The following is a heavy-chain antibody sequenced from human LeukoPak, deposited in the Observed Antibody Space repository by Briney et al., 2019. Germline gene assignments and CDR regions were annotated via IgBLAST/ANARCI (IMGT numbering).Heavy chain of an antibody. V-gene: IGHV7-4-1*02. Sequence: ASVKVSCKASGYTFMSYAINWVRQAPGQGLEWMGWINTQTGNPTYAQGFTGRFVFSLDTSASTAYLQISSLKDEDTAVYYCARADNWEGAKGDWGQGTMVTVSS. J-gene: IGHJ3*01. CDR2: INTQTGNP. CDR1: GYTFMSYA. CDR3: ARADNWEGAKGD. D-gene: IGHD3-16*01.